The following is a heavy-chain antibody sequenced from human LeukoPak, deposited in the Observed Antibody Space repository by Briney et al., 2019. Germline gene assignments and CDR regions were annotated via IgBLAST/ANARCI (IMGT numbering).Heavy chain of an antibody. CDR3: ARDGCSGGSCYATYDAFDI. CDR2: IYYSGST. D-gene: IGHD2-15*01. V-gene: IGHV4-59*01. Sequence: SETLSLTCTVSGGSISSYYWSWIRQPPGKGLEWIGYIYYSGSTNYNPSLKSRVTISVDTSKNQFSLKLSSVTAADTAVYYCARDGCSGGSCYATYDAFDIWGQGTMVTVSS. CDR1: GGSISSYY. J-gene: IGHJ3*02.